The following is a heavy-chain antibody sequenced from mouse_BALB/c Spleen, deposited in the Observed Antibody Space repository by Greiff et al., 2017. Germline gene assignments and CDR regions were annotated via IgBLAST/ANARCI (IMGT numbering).Heavy chain of an antibody. CDR3: ASATGTFAY. J-gene: IGHJ3*01. V-gene: IGHV5-17*02. CDR2: ISSGSSTI. Sequence: EVHLVESEGGLVQPGGSRKLSCAASGFTFSSFGMHWVRQAPEKGLEWVAYISSGSSTIYYADTVKGRFTISRDNPKNTLFLQMTSLRSEDTAMYYCASATGTFAYWGQGTLVTVSA. D-gene: IGHD4-1*02. CDR1: GFTFSSFG.